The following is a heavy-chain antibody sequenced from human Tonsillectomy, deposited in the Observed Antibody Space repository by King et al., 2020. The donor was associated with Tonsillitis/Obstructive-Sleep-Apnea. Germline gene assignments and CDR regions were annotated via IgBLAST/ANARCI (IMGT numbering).Heavy chain of an antibody. Sequence: VQLVESGGGLVQPGRSLRLSCTASGFTFGDYAMNWVRQAPGKGLEWVGFIRSKVYGGTTEYAASVKGRFTISRDDSKSIAYLQMNSLTTEDTAVYYCTRDSYYDFCSGYSYYFDYWGQGTLVTVSS. J-gene: IGHJ4*02. V-gene: IGHV3-49*04. D-gene: IGHD3-3*01. CDR1: GFTFGDYA. CDR2: IRSKVYGGTT. CDR3: TRDSYYDFCSGYSYYFDY.